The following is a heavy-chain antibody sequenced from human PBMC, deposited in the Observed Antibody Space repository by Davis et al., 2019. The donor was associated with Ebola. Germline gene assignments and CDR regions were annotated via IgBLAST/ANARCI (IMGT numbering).Heavy chain of an antibody. V-gene: IGHV4-59*01. CDR1: GGSISGYY. D-gene: IGHD3-22*01. Sequence: MPSETLSLTCTVSGGSISGYYWSWIRQPPGRGLEWIGFLLHGGNTNYNPSLKSRVTISVDTSKNQFFLKLSSVTAADTAVYYCARTLSSGYYYEAVWYFDLWGRGTMVTVSS. CDR3: ARTLSSGYYYEAVWYFDL. CDR2: LLHGGNT. J-gene: IGHJ2*01.